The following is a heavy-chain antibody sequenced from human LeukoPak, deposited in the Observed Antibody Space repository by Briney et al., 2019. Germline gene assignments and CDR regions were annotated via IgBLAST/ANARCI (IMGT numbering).Heavy chain of an antibody. J-gene: IGHJ3*02. V-gene: IGHV3-30-3*01. CDR2: ISFDAGSQ. CDR1: GFTFSDYS. Sequence: GGSLRLSCAASGFTFSDYSMNWVRQAPRKRLECVSLISFDAGSQYYADSLQGRFTFSRANSKTTFFLQMTSLTAEDTPVFYFVREGTSVTAKVALDIWGQGTMVPVSS. CDR3: VREGTSVTAKVALDI. D-gene: IGHD4-17*01.